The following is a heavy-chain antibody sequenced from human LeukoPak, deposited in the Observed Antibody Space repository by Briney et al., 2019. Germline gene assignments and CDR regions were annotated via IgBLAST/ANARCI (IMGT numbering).Heavy chain of an antibody. Sequence: SETLSLTCTVSGGSISSYYWSWIRQPPRKGLEWIGDINYSGSTTYNPSLTSRVTISVDTSKNQFSLKLNSVTAADTAVYYCARGRASSWSPFTYWGQGILVTVSS. CDR2: INYSGST. J-gene: IGHJ4*02. CDR3: ARGRASSWSPFTY. V-gene: IGHV4-59*01. D-gene: IGHD6-19*01. CDR1: GGSISSYY.